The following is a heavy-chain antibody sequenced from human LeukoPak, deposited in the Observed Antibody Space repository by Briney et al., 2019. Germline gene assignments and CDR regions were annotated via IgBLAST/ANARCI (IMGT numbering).Heavy chain of an antibody. J-gene: IGHJ4*02. CDR2: ISSSGSTI. D-gene: IGHD6-13*01. Sequence: PGGSPRLSCAASGFTFSDYYMSWIRQAPGKGLEWVSYISSSGSTIYYADSVKGRFTISRDNAKNSLYLQMNSLRAEDTAVYYCARDIYSSWTGTFDYWGQGTLVTVSS. CDR1: GFTFSDYY. CDR3: ARDIYSSWTGTFDY. V-gene: IGHV3-11*01.